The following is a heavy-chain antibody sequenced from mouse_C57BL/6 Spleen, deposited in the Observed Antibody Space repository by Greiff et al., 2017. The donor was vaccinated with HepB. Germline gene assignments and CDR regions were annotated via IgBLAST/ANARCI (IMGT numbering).Heavy chain of an antibody. CDR2: ISYDGSN. CDR1: GYSITSGYY. V-gene: IGHV3-6*01. CDR3: AREGGSSGYDAMDY. D-gene: IGHD3-2*02. Sequence: ESGPGLVKPSQSLSLTCSVTGYSITSGYYWNWIRQFPGNKLEWMGYISYDGSNNYNPSLKNRISITRDTSKNQFFLKLNSVTTEDTATYYCAREGGSSGYDAMDYWGQGTSVTVSS. J-gene: IGHJ4*01.